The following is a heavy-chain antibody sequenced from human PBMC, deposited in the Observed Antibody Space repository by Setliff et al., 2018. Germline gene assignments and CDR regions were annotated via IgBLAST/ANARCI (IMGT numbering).Heavy chain of an antibody. V-gene: IGHV3-21*01. CDR1: GFSLNSFR. Sequence: GGSLRLSCAASGFSLNSFRMTWIRQPPGKGLEWVSSISSTGDDIYYADPVKGRFTISRDNAENSLYLQMNSLRVEDTAVYYCATARRGYQYGSGSLFDDWGQGTLVTVSS. CDR2: ISSTGDDI. D-gene: IGHD3-10*01. CDR3: ATARRGYQYGSGSLFDD. J-gene: IGHJ4*02.